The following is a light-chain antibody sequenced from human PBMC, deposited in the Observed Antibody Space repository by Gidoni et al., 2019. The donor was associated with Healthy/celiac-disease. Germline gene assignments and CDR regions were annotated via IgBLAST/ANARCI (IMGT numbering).Light chain of an antibody. J-gene: IGKJ2*01. CDR2: GAS. V-gene: IGKV3-20*01. Sequence: EIVLTPSPGTLSLSPGERATLSCRASQSVSSSYLAWYQQKPGQAPRLLIYGASSRATGIPDRFSGSGSGTDFTLTISRLEPEDFAVYYCQQYGSSPLGQGTKLEIK. CDR3: QQYGSSP. CDR1: QSVSSSY.